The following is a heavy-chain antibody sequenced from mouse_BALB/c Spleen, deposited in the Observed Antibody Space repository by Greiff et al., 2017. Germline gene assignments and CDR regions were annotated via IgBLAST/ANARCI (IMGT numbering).Heavy chain of an antibody. V-gene: IGHV5-12-2*01. D-gene: IGHD1-1*02. CDR3: ARQGNYGGFDV. J-gene: IGHJ1*01. CDR2: ISNGGGST. Sequence: EVKLMESGGGLVQPGGSLKLSCAASGFTFSSYTMSWVRQTPEKRLEWVAYISNGGGSTYYPDTVKGRFTISRDNAKNTLYLQMSSLKSEDTAMYYCARQGNYGGFDVWGAGTTVTVSS. CDR1: GFTFSSYT.